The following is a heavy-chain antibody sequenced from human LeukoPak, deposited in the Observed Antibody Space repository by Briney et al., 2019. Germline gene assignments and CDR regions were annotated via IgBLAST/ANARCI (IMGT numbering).Heavy chain of an antibody. CDR3: VKRTVNYPFDF. CDR1: GFTLSSFA. Sequence: GGSLRLSCAASGFTLSSFAMNWVRQAPGKGLEWVSAISGSGGSTFYADSVKGRFTISRDNSEDTLYLQMNSLRAEDTAVYYCVKRTVNYPFDFWGQGTLLTVSS. CDR2: ISGSGGST. V-gene: IGHV3-23*01. D-gene: IGHD1-7*01. J-gene: IGHJ4*02.